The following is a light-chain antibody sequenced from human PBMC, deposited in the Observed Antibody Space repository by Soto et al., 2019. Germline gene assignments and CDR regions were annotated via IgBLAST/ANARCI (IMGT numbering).Light chain of an antibody. CDR1: SGSVSNEYF. Sequence: QTVVTQEPSFSVSPGGTVTLTCGLSSGSVSNEYFPSWFQQTPGQAPRTLMYSTNIRSSWVPDRFSGSMLGNKAALTITGAQADDESDYYCVLFLGGGIWVFGEGTKLTVL. CDR2: STN. V-gene: IGLV8-61*01. CDR3: VLFLGGGIWV. J-gene: IGLJ3*02.